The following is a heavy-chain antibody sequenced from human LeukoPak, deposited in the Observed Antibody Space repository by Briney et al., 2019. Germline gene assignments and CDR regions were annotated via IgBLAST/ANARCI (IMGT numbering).Heavy chain of an antibody. CDR2: ITGSGYNT. Sequence: GGSLRLSCAASGFTFSSYAMSWVRQAPGTGVEWVSAITGSGYNTYYTDSVKGRFTISRDNSKNTLYLQMNSLRAEDTAVYYCAKKMSTTNSREFDYWGQGTLVTVSS. D-gene: IGHD4-11*01. CDR3: AKKMSTTNSREFDY. CDR1: GFTFSSYA. J-gene: IGHJ4*02. V-gene: IGHV3-23*01.